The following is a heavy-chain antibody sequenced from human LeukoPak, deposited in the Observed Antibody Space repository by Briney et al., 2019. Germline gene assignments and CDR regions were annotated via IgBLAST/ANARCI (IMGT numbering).Heavy chain of an antibody. V-gene: IGHV3-21*01. J-gene: IGHJ4*02. CDR3: ARARLERGLYYFDY. Sequence: GGSLRLSCAASGFTFSSYSMNWVRQAPGKGLEWVSSISSSSSYIYYADSVKGRFTISRDNAKNSLYLQMNSLRAEDTAVYYCARARLERGLYYFDYWGQGTLVTVSS. D-gene: IGHD1-1*01. CDR2: ISSSSSYI. CDR1: GFTFSSYS.